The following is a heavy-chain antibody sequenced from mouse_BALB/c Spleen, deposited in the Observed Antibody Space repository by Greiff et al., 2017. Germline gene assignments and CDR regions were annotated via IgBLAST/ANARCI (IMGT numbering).Heavy chain of an antibody. CDR2: IRSKSNNYAT. CDR1: GFTFNTYA. V-gene: IGHV10-1*02. J-gene: IGHJ4*01. Sequence: VQLKESGGGLVQPKGSLKLSCAASGFTFNTYAMNWVRQAPGKGLEWVARIRSKSNNYATYYADSVKDRFTISRDDSQSMLYLQMNNLKTEDTAMYYCVVGEDGYDGRFYAMDYWGQGTSVTVSS. D-gene: IGHD2-2*01. CDR3: VVGEDGYDGRFYAMDY.